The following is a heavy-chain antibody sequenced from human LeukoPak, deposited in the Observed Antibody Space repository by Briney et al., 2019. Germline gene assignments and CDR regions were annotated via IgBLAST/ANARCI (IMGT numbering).Heavy chain of an antibody. V-gene: IGHV3-49*04. D-gene: IGHD3-22*01. CDR1: GFTFSNYR. J-gene: IGHJ4*02. CDR2: IRSKAFGGTI. Sequence: GGSLRLSCAASGFTFSNYRMNWVRQAPGKGLEWVGFIRSKAFGGTIEYAASVKGRFTISRDDSKSIAYLQMNSLKTEDTAVYYCIRDNYYDSSSYSKYYFDYWGQGTLVTVSS. CDR3: IRDNYYDSSSYSKYYFDY.